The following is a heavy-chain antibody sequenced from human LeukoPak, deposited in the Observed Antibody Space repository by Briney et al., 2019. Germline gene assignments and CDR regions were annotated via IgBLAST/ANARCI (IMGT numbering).Heavy chain of an antibody. CDR1: GFTFSSHW. V-gene: IGHV3-73*01. CDR3: SRGYCSGGTCYSFDY. J-gene: IGHJ4*02. D-gene: IGHD2-15*01. CDR2: IGSKAKNYAT. Sequence: GGSLRLSCVASGFTFSSHWMSWVRQAPGKGLEWVGRIGSKAKNYATVYAASVKGRFTISRDDPKNTAFLQMNSPKTEDTAVYYCSRGYCSGGTCYSFDYWGQGTLVTVSS.